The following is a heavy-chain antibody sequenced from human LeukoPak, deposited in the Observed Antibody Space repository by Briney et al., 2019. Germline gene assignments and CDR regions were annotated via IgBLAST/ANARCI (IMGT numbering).Heavy chain of an antibody. CDR2: IYTSGSI. V-gene: IGHV4-4*07. CDR1: GGSISNQY. D-gene: IGHD5-18*01. J-gene: IGHJ4*02. CDR3: ARDRGYSASGPFDY. Sequence: SETLSLTCTVSGGSISNQYWSWIRQPAGKGLEWIGRIYTSGSINYNPSLKSRVTISVDTSKNQFSLRLSSVTAADTAVYYCARDRGYSASGPFDYWGQGTLVTVSS.